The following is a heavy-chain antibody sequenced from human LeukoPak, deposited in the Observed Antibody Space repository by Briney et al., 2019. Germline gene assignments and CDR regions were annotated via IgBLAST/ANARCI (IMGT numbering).Heavy chain of an antibody. CDR3: AKDIGYSGYDHIDY. Sequence: GGSLRLSCAASGFTFYDYAMHWVRQAPGKGLEWVSGISWNSGSIGYADSVKGRFTISRDNAKNSLYLQMNSLRAEDTALYYCAKDIGYSGYDHIDYWGQGTLVTVSS. CDR2: ISWNSGSI. CDR1: GFTFYDYA. J-gene: IGHJ4*02. V-gene: IGHV3-9*01. D-gene: IGHD5-12*01.